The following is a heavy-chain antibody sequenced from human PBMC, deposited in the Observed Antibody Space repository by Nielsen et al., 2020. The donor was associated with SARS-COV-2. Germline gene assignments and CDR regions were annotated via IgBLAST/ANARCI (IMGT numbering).Heavy chain of an antibody. CDR3: ARKGDSNSWSAWFDT. Sequence: ASVKVSCKSSGYTFSDFWIHWVRQAPGQGLEWMGRINPKNGATNYAQKFQGRVTVTRDTSSSTVYMDLSRLGFDDTAAYYCARKGDSNSWSAWFDTWGQGMLVTVSS. CDR2: INPKNGAT. V-gene: IGHV1-2*06. J-gene: IGHJ5*02. D-gene: IGHD3-22*01. CDR1: GYTFSDFW.